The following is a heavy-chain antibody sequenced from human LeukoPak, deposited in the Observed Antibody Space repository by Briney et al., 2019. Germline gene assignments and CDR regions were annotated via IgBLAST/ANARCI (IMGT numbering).Heavy chain of an antibody. CDR1: GGSFSGYY. CDR3: ARNPFEY. J-gene: IGHJ4*02. Sequence: SETLSLTCAVYGGSFSGYYWSWIRQPPGKGLEWIGEINHSGSTNYNPSLKSRVTISVDKSKNQFSLRLSSVTAADTAVYYCARNPFEYWGQGTLVTVSS. CDR2: INHSGST. V-gene: IGHV4-34*01.